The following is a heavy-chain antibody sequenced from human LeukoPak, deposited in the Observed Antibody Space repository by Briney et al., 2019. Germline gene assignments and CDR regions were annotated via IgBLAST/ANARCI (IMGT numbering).Heavy chain of an antibody. D-gene: IGHD3-22*01. J-gene: IGHJ4*02. CDR1: GFTFSNHW. Sequence: PGGSLRLSCAASGFTFSNHWMHWVRQAPGKGLVWVSRINIDGSSINYADSVKGRFTISRDNAKNTLYLQMNSLRAEDTAVYYCVRDRGDYHSPGDWDYWGQGTLVTVSS. CDR3: VRDRGDYHSPGDWDY. V-gene: IGHV3-74*01. CDR2: INIDGSSI.